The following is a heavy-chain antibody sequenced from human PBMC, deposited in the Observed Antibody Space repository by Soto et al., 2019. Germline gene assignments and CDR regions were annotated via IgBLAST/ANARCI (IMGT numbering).Heavy chain of an antibody. CDR2: IWYDGSNK. J-gene: IGHJ6*02. CDR3: ARDREDIVASYGMDV. Sequence: QVQLVESGGGVVQPGRSLRLSCAASGFTFSSYGMHWVRQAPGKGLEWVAVIWYDGSNKYYTDSVKGRFTISRDNSKNQLPLQMNSLRAEGTDVYYCARDREDIVASYGMDVWGQGTTVTVSS. V-gene: IGHV3-33*01. CDR1: GFTFSSYG. D-gene: IGHD5-12*01.